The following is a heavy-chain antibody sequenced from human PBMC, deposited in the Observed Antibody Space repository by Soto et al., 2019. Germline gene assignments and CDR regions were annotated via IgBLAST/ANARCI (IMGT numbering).Heavy chain of an antibody. J-gene: IGHJ4*02. CDR3: ARDKMLYTFGSGTFAY. Sequence: QIQLVQSGAEVKKPGASVKVSCKASGYTFTSFGISWVRQAPGQGLEWMGGISGYNGDTDIAQKVQGRVTMTTDTSTSTAYMELRSLRSDDTAVYFCARDKMLYTFGSGTFAYWGQGTVVTVSS. V-gene: IGHV1-18*04. CDR2: ISGYNGDT. D-gene: IGHD3-10*01. CDR1: GYTFTSFG.